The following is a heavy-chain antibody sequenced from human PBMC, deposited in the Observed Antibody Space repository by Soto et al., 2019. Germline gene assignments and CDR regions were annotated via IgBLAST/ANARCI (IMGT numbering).Heavy chain of an antibody. V-gene: IGHV4-30-4*01. Sequence: PSETLSLTCTVSGGSISNGDYYWSWIRQPPGKGLEWIGYIYYSGDTYYNPSLNSRVSISVDTSKNQFSLKLSSVTAADTAVYYCAREGGTHYYFDYWGQGTLVTVSS. CDR3: AREGGTHYYFDY. CDR1: GGSISNGDYY. CDR2: IYYSGDT. J-gene: IGHJ4*02. D-gene: IGHD2-15*01.